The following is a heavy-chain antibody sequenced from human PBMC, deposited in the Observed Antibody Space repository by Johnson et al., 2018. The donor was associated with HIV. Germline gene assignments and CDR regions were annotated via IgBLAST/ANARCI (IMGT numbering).Heavy chain of an antibody. V-gene: IGHV3-11*04. Sequence: QVQLVESGGGLVKPGGSLRLSCAASGFTFSDYYMSWNRQAPGKGPDWVSYISSSGSTIYYADSVKGRFTISRDNAKNSLYLQMNSLRAEDTAVYYCVTRDPTHRPGAFDIWGQGTLVTVAS. J-gene: IGHJ3*02. D-gene: IGHD1-14*01. CDR1: GFTFSDYY. CDR3: VTRDPTHRPGAFDI. CDR2: ISSSGSTI.